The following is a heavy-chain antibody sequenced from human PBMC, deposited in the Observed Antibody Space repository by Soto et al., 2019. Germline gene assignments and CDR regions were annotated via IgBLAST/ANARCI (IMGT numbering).Heavy chain of an antibody. J-gene: IGHJ4*02. CDR2: IYYLGST. V-gene: IGHV4-59*01. Sequence: SETLSLTCSVSGGSMSEYFWSWIRQSPGKGLEWIGYIYYLGSTDYNPSLKSRVTISVDTSKRQFSLRLTSVTAADTAVYYCARDRYGGSGSPYPAYWGPGTQVTVSS. CDR3: ARDRYGGSGSPYPAY. D-gene: IGHD3-10*01. CDR1: GGSMSEYF.